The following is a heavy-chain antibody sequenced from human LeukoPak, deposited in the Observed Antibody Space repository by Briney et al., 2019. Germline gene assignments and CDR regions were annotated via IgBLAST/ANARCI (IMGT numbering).Heavy chain of an antibody. J-gene: IGHJ4*02. Sequence: GGSLRLSCAASGFTFSDYYMSWIRQAPGKGLEWVSYISSSGSTIYYADSVKGRFTISRDNAKNSLYLQMNSLRAEDTAMYYCARACGGDCYWKYFDYWGQGTLVTVSS. V-gene: IGHV3-11*04. CDR1: GFTFSDYY. CDR3: ARACGGDCYWKYFDY. D-gene: IGHD2-21*01. CDR2: ISSSGSTI.